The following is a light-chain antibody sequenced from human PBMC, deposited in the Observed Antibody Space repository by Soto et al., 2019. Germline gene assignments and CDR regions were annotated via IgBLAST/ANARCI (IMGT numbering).Light chain of an antibody. CDR3: HQYDTSPLT. J-gene: IGKJ4*01. Sequence: EIVLTQSPGTLSLSPGERATLSCRASQSVSSSYLAWYQQKPGQAPRLLIYGASSRATGIPDRFSGSGSGADFTPNISRLEPEDFAVYYCHQYDTSPLTFGGGTKVEIK. CDR2: GAS. CDR1: QSVSSSY. V-gene: IGKV3-20*01.